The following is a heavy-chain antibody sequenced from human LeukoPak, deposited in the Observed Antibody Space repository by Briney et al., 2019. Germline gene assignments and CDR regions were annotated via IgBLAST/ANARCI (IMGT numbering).Heavy chain of an antibody. J-gene: IGHJ5*02. CDR2: IYYSGST. D-gene: IGHD2-15*01. V-gene: IGHV4-59*12. Sequence: SETLSLTCTVSGGSIYSYYWSWIRQPPGKGLEWIGYIYYSGSTNYNPSLKSRVTISVDTSKNQFSLKLSSVTAADTAVYYCASHVAATRGGGDWFDPWGQGTLVTVSS. CDR3: ASHVAATRGGGDWFDP. CDR1: GGSIYSYY.